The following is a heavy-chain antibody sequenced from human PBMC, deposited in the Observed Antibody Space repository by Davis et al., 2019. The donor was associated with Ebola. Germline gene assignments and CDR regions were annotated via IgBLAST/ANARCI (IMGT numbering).Heavy chain of an antibody. J-gene: IGHJ1*01. D-gene: IGHD2-2*02. CDR3: AREGGYCSSTSCYIAEYFQH. V-gene: IGHV3-21*04. CDR1: GFTFSSYS. CDR2: ISSTNNYI. Sequence: LGGSLRLSCAASGFTFSSYSMNWVRQAPGKGLEWVSSISSTNNYIYYADSLKGRFTISRDNAKNSLYLQMNSLRAEDTAVYYCAREGGYCSSTSCYIAEYFQHWGQGTLVTVSS.